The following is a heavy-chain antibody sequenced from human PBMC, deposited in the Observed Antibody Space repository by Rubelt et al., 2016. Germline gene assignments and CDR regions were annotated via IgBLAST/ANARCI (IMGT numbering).Heavy chain of an antibody. Sequence: GGSTYYADSVKGRFTISRDNSKNTLYLQMNSLRAEDTAVYYCARGEYSSSSIYYYYGMDVWGQGTTVTVSS. J-gene: IGHJ6*02. D-gene: IGHD6-6*01. V-gene: IGHV3-23*01. CDR2: GGST. CDR3: ARGEYSSSSIYYYYGMDV.